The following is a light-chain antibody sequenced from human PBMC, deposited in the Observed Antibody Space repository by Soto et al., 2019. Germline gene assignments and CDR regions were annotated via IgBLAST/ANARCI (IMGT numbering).Light chain of an antibody. Sequence: QSALTHPASVSGSPGQSITISCTGTSSDVGGYNYVSWYQQHPARAPKLMIYDVSDRPSGVSNRFSGSKSGNTASLTISGLQAEDEADYYCSSYTSSSTLMVFGGGTKVTVL. J-gene: IGLJ2*01. CDR2: DVS. CDR3: SSYTSSSTLMV. CDR1: SSDVGGYNY. V-gene: IGLV2-14*01.